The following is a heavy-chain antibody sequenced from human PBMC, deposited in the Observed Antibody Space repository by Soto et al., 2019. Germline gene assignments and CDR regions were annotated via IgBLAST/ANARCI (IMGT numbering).Heavy chain of an antibody. Sequence: VQLVESGGGVVQPGRSLRLSGAASGLTFSTYGFHWVRQAPGKGLEWVAVISNDVRNIHYAESVKGRFTISRDNSKNTLYLQMNSLRPNDTAVYYCVKDSLGGMTPVFMPGPDWGQGTLVTVSS. CDR1: GLTFSTYG. D-gene: IGHD2-2*01. J-gene: IGHJ4*02. V-gene: IGHV3-30*18. CDR2: ISNDVRNI. CDR3: VKDSLGGMTPVFMPGPD.